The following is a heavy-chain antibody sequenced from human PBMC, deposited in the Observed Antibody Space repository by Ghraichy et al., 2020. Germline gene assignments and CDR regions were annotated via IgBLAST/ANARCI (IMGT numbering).Heavy chain of an antibody. D-gene: IGHD1/OR15-1a*01. Sequence: SQTLSLTCTVSGGSISSYYWSWIRQPPGKGLEWIGYIYYSGSTNYNPSLKSRVTISVDTSKNQFSLKLSSVTAADMAVYYCASNKYGIDVWGQGTTVTVSS. CDR2: IYYSGST. CDR3: ASNKYGIDV. V-gene: IGHV4-59*08. CDR1: GGSISSYY. J-gene: IGHJ6*02.